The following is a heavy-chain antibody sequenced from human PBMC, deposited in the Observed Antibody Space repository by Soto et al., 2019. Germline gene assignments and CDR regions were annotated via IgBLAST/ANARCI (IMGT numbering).Heavy chain of an antibody. Sequence: PSETLSLTCTVSGGSISSGGYYWSWIRQHPGKGLEWIGYIYYSGSTYYNPSLKSRVTISVDTSKNQFSLKLSSVTAADTAVYYCARNLSGRHNWFAPWGQGTLVTVSS. CDR3: ARNLSGRHNWFAP. CDR2: IYYSGST. J-gene: IGHJ5*02. V-gene: IGHV4-31*03. D-gene: IGHD6-19*01. CDR1: GGSISSGGYY.